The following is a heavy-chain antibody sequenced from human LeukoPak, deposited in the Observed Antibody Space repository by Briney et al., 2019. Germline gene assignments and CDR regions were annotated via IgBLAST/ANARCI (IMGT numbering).Heavy chain of an antibody. D-gene: IGHD3-22*01. CDR1: GDSITSYY. J-gene: IGHJ4*02. CDR2: VSYSGNT. V-gene: IGHV4-59*12. Sequence: SETLSLTCIVSGDSITSYYWTWIRQPPGKGLEWIGFVSYSGNTNYNPSLKSRVTISVDTSKNQFSLKLSSVTAADTAVYYCARGMIVDRRFDYWGQGTLVTVSS. CDR3: ARGMIVDRRFDY.